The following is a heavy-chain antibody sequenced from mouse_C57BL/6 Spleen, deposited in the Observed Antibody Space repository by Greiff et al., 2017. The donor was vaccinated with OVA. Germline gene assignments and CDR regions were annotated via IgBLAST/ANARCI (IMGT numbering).Heavy chain of an antibody. CDR2: IDPEDGET. V-gene: IGHV14-2*01. Sequence: VQLQQSGAELVKPGASVKLSCTASGFNIKDSYMHWVKQRTEQGLEWIGRIDPEDGETKYAPNFQGKATITADTSSNTAYLQLSSLTSEDTAVYYCAAHDGYDGVAYWGQGTLVNVSA. CDR3: AAHDGYDGVAY. CDR1: GFNIKDSY. D-gene: IGHD2-2*01. J-gene: IGHJ3*01.